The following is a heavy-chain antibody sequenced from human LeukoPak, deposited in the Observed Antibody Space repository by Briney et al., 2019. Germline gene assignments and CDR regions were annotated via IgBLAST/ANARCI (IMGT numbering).Heavy chain of an antibody. Sequence: NASETLSLTCTVSGVSISSFYCSWIRQPPGKGLEWIGYIYYSGSTNYNPSLKSRVTISIDTPKNQFSLKLSSVTAADTAVYYCAGGRGFDAFDIWGQGTMVTVSS. D-gene: IGHD3-10*01. V-gene: IGHV4-59*08. CDR1: GVSISSFY. CDR2: IYYSGST. CDR3: AGGRGFDAFDI. J-gene: IGHJ3*02.